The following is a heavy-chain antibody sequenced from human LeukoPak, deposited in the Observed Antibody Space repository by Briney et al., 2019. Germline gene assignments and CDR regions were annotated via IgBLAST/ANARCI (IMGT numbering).Heavy chain of an antibody. CDR3: AKDSLRFLEWSLAY. Sequence: GALRLSCAASGFTFSSYSMNWVRQVPGKGLEWVSYITSSSSTIHYADSVKGRFTISRDNAKNSLYLQMNSLRDEDTAVYYCAKDSLRFLEWSLAYWGQGTLVTVSS. D-gene: IGHD3-3*01. V-gene: IGHV3-48*02. J-gene: IGHJ4*02. CDR2: ITSSSSTI. CDR1: GFTFSSYS.